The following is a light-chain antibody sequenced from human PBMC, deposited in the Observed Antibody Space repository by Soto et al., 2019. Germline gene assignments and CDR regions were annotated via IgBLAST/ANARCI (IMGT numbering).Light chain of an antibody. V-gene: IGKV3-11*01. J-gene: IGKJ4*02. CDR3: QQRSNWPPLT. Sequence: EIVLTQSPAPLSLSPGERATLSCRASQSVSSYLAWYQQKPGQAPRLLLYDASNRATGIPARFSGSGSGTDFTLTIGSLYHEDFAVYYCQQRSNWPPLTFGGGTKVEIK. CDR2: DAS. CDR1: QSVSSY.